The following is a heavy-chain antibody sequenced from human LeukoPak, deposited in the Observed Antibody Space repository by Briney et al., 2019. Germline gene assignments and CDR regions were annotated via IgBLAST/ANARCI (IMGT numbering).Heavy chain of an antibody. V-gene: IGHV3-23*01. D-gene: IGHD2-15*01. CDR1: GFTFSSYG. CDR2: ISGSGGST. J-gene: IGHJ4*02. Sequence: GGTLRLSCAASGFTFSSYGMSWVRQAPGKGLEWVSAISGSGGSTYYADSVKGRFTISRDNSKNTLYLQMNSLRAEDTAVYYCAKEVDIVVVVAATLDYWGQGTLVTVSS. CDR3: AKEVDIVVVVAATLDY.